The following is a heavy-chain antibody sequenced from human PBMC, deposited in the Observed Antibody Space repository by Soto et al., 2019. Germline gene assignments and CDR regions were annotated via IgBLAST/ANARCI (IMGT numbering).Heavy chain of an antibody. D-gene: IGHD3-3*01. CDR1: GFTFSSYD. CDR2: IWYDGSNK. CDR3: ARESGLDFWSSPGMDV. J-gene: IGHJ6*02. Sequence: QVQLVESGGGVVQPGRSLRLSCAASGFTFSSYDMHWVRQAPGKGLEWVAVIWYDGSNKYYADSVKGRFTISRDNSKNTLYLQMNSLRAEDTAVYYCARESGLDFWSSPGMDVWGQGTTVTVSS. V-gene: IGHV3-33*01.